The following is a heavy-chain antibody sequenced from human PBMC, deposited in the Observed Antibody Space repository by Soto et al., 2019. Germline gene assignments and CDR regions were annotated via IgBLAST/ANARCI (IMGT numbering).Heavy chain of an antibody. D-gene: IGHD4-17*01. CDR1: GGTFSSYA. J-gene: IGHJ3*02. CDR2: IIPIFGTA. CDR3: ARAGEYDDGDYAGDAFDI. V-gene: IGHV1-69*12. Sequence: QVQLVQSGAVVKKPGSSVKVSCKASGGTFSSYAISWVRQAPGQGREWMGGIIPIFGTANYAQKFQGRVTIPADESTSTAYMELSSLRSEDTAVYYCARAGEYDDGDYAGDAFDILVQGTMVTVSS.